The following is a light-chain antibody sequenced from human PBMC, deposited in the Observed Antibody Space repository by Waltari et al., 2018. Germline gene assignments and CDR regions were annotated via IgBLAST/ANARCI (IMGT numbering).Light chain of an antibody. CDR3: QVWDSVTDPWV. CDR2: DDN. J-gene: IGLJ3*02. CDR1: SFASKL. V-gene: IGLV3-21*02. Sequence: YVLTQHPSLSVGPGQTARITCVGASFASKLVHWYQRNPGQAPVLVVYDDNHRPSGIPERFSGSNFGNTATLTISRVEAGDEADYLCQVWDSVTDPWVFGGGTKLTVL.